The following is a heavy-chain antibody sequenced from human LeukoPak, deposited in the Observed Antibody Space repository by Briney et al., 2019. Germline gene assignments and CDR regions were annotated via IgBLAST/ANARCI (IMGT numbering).Heavy chain of an antibody. Sequence: GGSLRLSCAASGFTFKNAWMSWVRQAPGKGLEWVANIRQDGSEKYYVDSVKGRLTISRDNAKNSLYLQMNNLTAADTAIYYCARAGYYGDDAFDLWGQGTRVTVSS. CDR2: IRQDGSEK. CDR3: ARAGYYGDDAFDL. V-gene: IGHV3-7*01. D-gene: IGHD2/OR15-2a*01. CDR1: GFTFKNAW. J-gene: IGHJ3*01.